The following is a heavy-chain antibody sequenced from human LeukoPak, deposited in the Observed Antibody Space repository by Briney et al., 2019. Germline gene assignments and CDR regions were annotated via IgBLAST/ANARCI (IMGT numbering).Heavy chain of an antibody. J-gene: IGHJ4*02. Sequence: GGSLRLSCAASGFSFSNYWMTWLRQAPGKGLEWVANIRGDESRKYYLDSVTGRFTISRDNAKNSLYLQMNSLRAEDTAIYYCVRDRGTYRPIDYWGQGTLVTVSS. CDR2: IRGDESRK. CDR3: VRDRGTYRPIDY. CDR1: GFSFSNYW. V-gene: IGHV3-7*03. D-gene: IGHD1-26*01.